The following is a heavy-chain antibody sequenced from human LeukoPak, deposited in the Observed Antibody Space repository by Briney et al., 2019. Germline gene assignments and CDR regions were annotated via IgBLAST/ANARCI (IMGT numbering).Heavy chain of an antibody. D-gene: IGHD3-3*01. CDR1: GYTFTSYG. V-gene: IGHV1-18*01. CDR2: ISAYNGNT. Sequence: ASVKVSCKASGYTFTSYGISWVRQAPGQGLEWMGWISAYNGNTNCAQKLQGRVTMTTDTSTSTAYMELRSLRSDDTAVYYCATAYYDFWSGYSHMDVWGKGTTVTVSS. J-gene: IGHJ6*03. CDR3: ATAYYDFWSGYSHMDV.